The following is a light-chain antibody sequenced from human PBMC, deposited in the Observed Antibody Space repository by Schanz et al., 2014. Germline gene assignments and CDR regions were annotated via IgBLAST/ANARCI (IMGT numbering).Light chain of an antibody. V-gene: IGKV3-15*01. CDR3: QQFNKWPPT. J-gene: IGKJ1*01. CDR2: GAS. CDR1: QSVSSN. Sequence: EIVMTQSPATLSVSPGERATLSCRASQSVSSNLAWYQQKPGQAPRLLIYGASTRATGIPARFSGSGSGTXXTLTIDSLQSEDFAGYYCQQFNKWPPTFGPGTKVEIK.